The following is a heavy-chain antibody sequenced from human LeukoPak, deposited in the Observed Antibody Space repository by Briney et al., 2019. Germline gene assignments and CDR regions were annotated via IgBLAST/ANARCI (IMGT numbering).Heavy chain of an antibody. V-gene: IGHV1-69*04. CDR2: IIPILGIA. CDR1: GGTFSSYA. J-gene: IGHJ4*02. CDR3: ARGYSSGSGRFDY. D-gene: IGHD6-19*01. Sequence: SVKVSCKSTGGTFSSYAISWVRQAPGQGLEWMGRIIPILGIANYAQKFQGRVTITADKSTSTAYMELSSLRSEDTAVYYCARGYSSGSGRFDYWGQGTLVTVSS.